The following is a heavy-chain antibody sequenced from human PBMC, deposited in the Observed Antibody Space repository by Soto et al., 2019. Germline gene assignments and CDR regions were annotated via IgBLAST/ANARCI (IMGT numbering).Heavy chain of an antibody. CDR1: GGTFSSYA. D-gene: IGHD3-22*01. CDR2: IIPIFGTA. J-gene: IGHJ6*02. CDR3: ATLERRSYDSSGRYYYYGMDV. V-gene: IGHV1-69*13. Sequence: SVKVSCKASGGTFSSYAISWVRQAPGQGLEWMGGIIPIFGTANYTQKFQGRVTITADASTSTAYMELSSLRSEAPAVYYCATLERRSYDSSGRYYYYGMDVWGQGTTVTVSS.